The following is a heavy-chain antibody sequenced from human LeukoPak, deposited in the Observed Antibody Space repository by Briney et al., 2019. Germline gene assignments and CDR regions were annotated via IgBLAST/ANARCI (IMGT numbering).Heavy chain of an antibody. D-gene: IGHD2-21*02. CDR2: IYPGDSDT. J-gene: IGHJ3*02. Sequence: GESLKISCQGSGYSFTSYWIGWVRQMPGKGLEWMAIIYPGDSDTRYSPSFQGQVTISADKSISTAYLQWSSLKASDTAMYYCARPPSYCGGDCGYAFDIWGQGTMVTVSS. CDR3: ARPPSYCGGDCGYAFDI. CDR1: GYSFTSYW. V-gene: IGHV5-51*01.